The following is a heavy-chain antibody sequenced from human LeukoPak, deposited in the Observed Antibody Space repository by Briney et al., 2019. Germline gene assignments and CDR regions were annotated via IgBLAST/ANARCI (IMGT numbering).Heavy chain of an antibody. CDR3: AKARYSFDY. CDR2: ISKDGSDK. J-gene: IGHJ4*02. CDR1: GFTFSDYA. V-gene: IGHV3-30*04. D-gene: IGHD5-18*01. Sequence: GGSLRLSCAASGFTFSDYAMHWVSQAAGKGLEWVAVISKDGSDKFYADSVRGRFNISRDNSKNTLNLQMNSLRVEDTAVYYCAKARYSFDYWGQGILATVSS.